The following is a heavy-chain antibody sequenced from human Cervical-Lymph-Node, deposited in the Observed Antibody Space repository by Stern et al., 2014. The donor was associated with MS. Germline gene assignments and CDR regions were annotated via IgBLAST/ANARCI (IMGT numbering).Heavy chain of an antibody. J-gene: IGHJ4*02. V-gene: IGHV3-21*02. D-gene: IGHD4-23*01. CDR1: GFTFSVYN. CDR3: ATDPLGGANQGYLES. CDR2: ISGFSSYK. Sequence: EVQLVESGGGLVKPGGSLRLSCAASGFTFSVYNMHWVRQAPGKGLEWVSSISGFSSYKFYADSVRDRFTISRDNAKDSLYLQMHSLRAEDTAIYYCATDPLGGANQGYLESWGQGTLVTVSS.